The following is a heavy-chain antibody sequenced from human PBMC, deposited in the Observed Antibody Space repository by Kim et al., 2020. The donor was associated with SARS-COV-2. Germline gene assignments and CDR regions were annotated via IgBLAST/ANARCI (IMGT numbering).Heavy chain of an antibody. J-gene: IGHJ4*02. D-gene: IGHD3-10*02. V-gene: IGHV3-7*01. CDR2: GSES. Sequence: GSESYYVDLVKGRFTISRDNAKTSLYLQMNSLRVEDTAVYYCARSVFGDNYWGQGTLVSVSS. CDR3: ARSVFGDNY.